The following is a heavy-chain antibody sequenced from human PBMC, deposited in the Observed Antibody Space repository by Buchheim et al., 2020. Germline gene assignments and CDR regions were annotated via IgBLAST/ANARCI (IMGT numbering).Heavy chain of an antibody. D-gene: IGHD5-12*01. CDR2: IYYSGST. J-gene: IGHJ6*02. Sequence: QLQLQESGPGLVKPSETLSLTCTVSGGSISSSSYYWGWIRQPPGKGLEWIGSIYYSGSTYYNPSLKSRVTISVDTSKNQFSLKLSSVTAADTAVYYCARDIVATTRVYYYYGMDVWGQGTT. V-gene: IGHV4-39*01. CDR1: GGSISSSSYY. CDR3: ARDIVATTRVYYYYGMDV.